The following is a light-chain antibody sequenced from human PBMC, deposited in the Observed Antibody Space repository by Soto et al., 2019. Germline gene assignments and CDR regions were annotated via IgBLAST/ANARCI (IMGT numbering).Light chain of an antibody. CDR1: SSDVGGYNY. J-gene: IGLJ1*01. Sequence: QSALTQPPSASGSPGQSVTISCTGTSSDVGGYNYVSWYQQHPGKAPKLMIYEVSKRPSGVPDRFSGSKSGNTASLTVSGLQAEDEADYYCSSYAGSTFYVFVTGTKVTVL. CDR2: EVS. CDR3: SSYAGSTFYV. V-gene: IGLV2-8*01.